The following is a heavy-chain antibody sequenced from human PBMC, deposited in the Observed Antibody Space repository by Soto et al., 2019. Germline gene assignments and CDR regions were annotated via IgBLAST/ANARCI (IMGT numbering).Heavy chain of an antibody. V-gene: IGHV5-51*01. CDR2: IYPGDSDT. CDR3: ARRKRSYYDSSGYYLAPIAY. J-gene: IGHJ4*02. CDR1: GYSFTSYW. Sequence: GESLKISCKGSGYSFTSYWIGWVRQMPGKGLEWMGIIYPGDSDTRYSPSFQGQVTISADKSISTAYLQWSSLKASDTAMYYCARRKRSYYDSSGYYLAPIAYWGQGTLVTVSS. D-gene: IGHD3-22*01.